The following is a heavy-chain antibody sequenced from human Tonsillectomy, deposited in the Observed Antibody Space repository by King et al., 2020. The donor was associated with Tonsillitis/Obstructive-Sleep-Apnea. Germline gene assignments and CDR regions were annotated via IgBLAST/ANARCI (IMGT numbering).Heavy chain of an antibody. CDR3: ARDYRGDRGGFDI. CDR1: GFTFSSYV. Sequence: VQLVESGGGVVQPGRSLRLSCAASGFTFSSYVMHWVRQGPGKGLEWVAVISNDGSNKYYADSVKGRFTISRDNSKNTLYLQMNSLRAEDTAVYYCARDYRGDRGGFDIWGQGTMDTVSS. D-gene: IGHD3-10*01. CDR2: ISNDGSNK. V-gene: IGHV3-30*04. J-gene: IGHJ3*02.